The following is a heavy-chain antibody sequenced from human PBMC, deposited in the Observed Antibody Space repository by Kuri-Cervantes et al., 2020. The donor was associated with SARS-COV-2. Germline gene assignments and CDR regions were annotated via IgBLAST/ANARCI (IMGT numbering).Heavy chain of an antibody. J-gene: IGHJ4*02. CDR3: ARDDIGAPLFDY. Sequence: GGSLRLSCAASGFTFNTYSMDWVRLAPGKGLEWLAYISKGSDTIYYADSVKGRFTISRDNAKNSLYLQMNSLRAEDTAVYYCARDDIGAPLFDYWGQGTLVTVSS. V-gene: IGHV3-48*01. CDR1: GFTFNTYS. CDR2: ISKGSDTI.